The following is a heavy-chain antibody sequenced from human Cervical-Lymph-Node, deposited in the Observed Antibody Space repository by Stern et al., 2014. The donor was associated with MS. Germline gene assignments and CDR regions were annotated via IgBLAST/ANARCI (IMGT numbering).Heavy chain of an antibody. CDR1: GFTLSLYA. J-gene: IGHJ4*02. CDR2: ISYDGSKE. CDR3: ARDTAALIDY. V-gene: IGHV3-30*01. Sequence: QLVQSGGGVVQPGKYLRLSCAASGFTLSLYAMHWVRQAPGKGLEWVAVISYDGSKEHYADSVKGRFTISRDNSKNTLFLQMDSLRLEDTAVYYCARDTAALIDYWGQGTLVTVSA. D-gene: IGHD6-13*01.